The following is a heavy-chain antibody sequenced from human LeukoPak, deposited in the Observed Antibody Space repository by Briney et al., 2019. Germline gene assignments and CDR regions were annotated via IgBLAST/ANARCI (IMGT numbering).Heavy chain of an antibody. Sequence: PGGSLTLSCAASGFTFSSYEMNWVRQAQANGLEWVSYISSSGSTIYYADSVKGRFTISRDNAKNSLYLQMNSLRAEDTAVYYCAIGSLINYYGSGSLDYWGQGTLVTVSS. V-gene: IGHV3-48*03. D-gene: IGHD3-10*01. J-gene: IGHJ4*02. CDR3: AIGSLINYYGSGSLDY. CDR1: GFTFSSYE. CDR2: ISSSGSTI.